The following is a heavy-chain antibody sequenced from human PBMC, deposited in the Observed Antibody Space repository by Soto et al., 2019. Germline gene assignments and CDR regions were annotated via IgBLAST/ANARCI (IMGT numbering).Heavy chain of an antibody. CDR2: INHSGST. CDR3: ARGTGSSWYLYYYYGMDV. V-gene: IGHV4-34*01. D-gene: IGHD6-13*01. J-gene: IGHJ6*02. Sequence: ETLSLTCAVYGGSFSGYYWSWIRQPPGKGLEWIGEINHSGSTNYNPSLKSRVTISVDTSKNQFSLKLSSVAAADTAVYYCARGTGSSWYLYYYYGMDVWGQGTTVTVSS. CDR1: GGSFSGYY.